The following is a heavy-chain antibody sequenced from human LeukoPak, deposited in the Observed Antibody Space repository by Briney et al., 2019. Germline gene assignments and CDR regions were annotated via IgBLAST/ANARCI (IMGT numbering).Heavy chain of an antibody. CDR1: GYTFTSYY. V-gene: IGHV1-46*01. D-gene: IGHD2-15*01. CDR2: INPSGGST. CDR3: GGAEINGWYYFDY. J-gene: IGHJ4*02. Sequence: ASVKVSCKASGYTFTSYYMHWVRQAPGQRLEWMGIINPSGGSTSYAQKFQARVTMTRDMSTSTDYMELSSLRSEDTAVYYCGGAEINGWYYFDYWGQGTLVTVSS.